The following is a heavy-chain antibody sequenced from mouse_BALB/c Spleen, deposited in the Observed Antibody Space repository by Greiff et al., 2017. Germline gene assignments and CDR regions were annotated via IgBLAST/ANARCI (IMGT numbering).Heavy chain of an antibody. D-gene: IGHD2-4*01. CDR3: ARDDYDVAMDY. J-gene: IGHJ4*01. V-gene: IGHV5-6-5*01. CDR1: GFTFSSYA. CDR2: ISSGGST. Sequence: EVHLVESGGGLVKPGGSLKLSCAASGFTFSSYAMSWVRQTPEKRLEWVASISSGGSTYYPDSVKGRFTISRDNARNILYLQMSSLRSEDTAMYYCARDDYDVAMDYWGQGTSVTVSS.